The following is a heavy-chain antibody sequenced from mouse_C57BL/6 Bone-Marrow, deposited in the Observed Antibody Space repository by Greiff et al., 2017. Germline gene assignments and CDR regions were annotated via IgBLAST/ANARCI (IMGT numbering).Heavy chain of an antibody. CDR2: FHPYNDDT. J-gene: IGHJ2*01. D-gene: IGHD5-1*01. CDR1: GYTFTTYP. Sequence: VQLQQSGAELVKPGASVKMSCKASGYTFTTYPMEWMKQNHGKGLEWIGNFHPYNDDTKYNEKFKGKATLTVEKSSNTVYLELSRLTSDDSAVYYCAISSTFSDYFDYWGQGTTLTVSS. CDR3: AISSTFSDYFDY. V-gene: IGHV1-47*01.